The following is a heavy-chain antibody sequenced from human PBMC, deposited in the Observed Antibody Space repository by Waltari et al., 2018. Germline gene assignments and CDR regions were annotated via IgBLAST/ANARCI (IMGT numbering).Heavy chain of an antibody. CDR2: IHGSGRS. CDR3: ARDRGRGLFLDS. CDR1: GDSISGNYW. V-gene: IGHV4-4*02. J-gene: IGHJ4*02. D-gene: IGHD2-15*01. Sequence: QVQLQESGPGLLQPSGTLSVTCAVSGDSISGNYWWSWVRQSPGKGLEWIGQIHGSGRSNYNPSLESRVSVSIDTSKNHFSLKMTSATAADTAVYYCARDRGRGLFLDSWGQGTLVTVSP.